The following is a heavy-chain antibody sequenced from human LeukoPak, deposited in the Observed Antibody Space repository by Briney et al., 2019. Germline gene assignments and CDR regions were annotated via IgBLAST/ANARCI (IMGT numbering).Heavy chain of an antibody. J-gene: IGHJ4*02. V-gene: IGHV1-69*01. Sequence: GSSVTVSCKASGGTCSSYAISWVRQAPGQGLEWVGGIIPIFGTANYAQKFQGRVTTTADESTSTAYMELSSLRSEDTAVYYCASNGYSYGPGLDYWGQGTLVTVSS. D-gene: IGHD5-18*01. CDR1: GGTCSSYA. CDR2: IIPIFGTA. CDR3: ASNGYSYGPGLDY.